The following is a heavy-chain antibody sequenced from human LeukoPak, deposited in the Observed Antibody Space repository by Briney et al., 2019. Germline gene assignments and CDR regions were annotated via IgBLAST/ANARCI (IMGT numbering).Heavy chain of an antibody. Sequence: GESLKISCKGSGYSFTSYWIGWVRQMPGKGLEWMGIIYPGDSDTRYSPSFQGQVTISADKSISTAYLQWSSLKASDTAMYYCARPSWYYYDSSGYYYPKYYFDYWGQGTLVTVSS. J-gene: IGHJ4*02. D-gene: IGHD3-22*01. CDR2: IYPGDSDT. V-gene: IGHV5-51*01. CDR1: GYSFTSYW. CDR3: ARPSWYYYDSSGYYYPKYYFDY.